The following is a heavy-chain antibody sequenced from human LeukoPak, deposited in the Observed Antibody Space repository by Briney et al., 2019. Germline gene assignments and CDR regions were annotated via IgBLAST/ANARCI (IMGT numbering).Heavy chain of an antibody. CDR2: ISAYNGNT. CDR3: ARDSRYCSSTSCPTKPHDY. J-gene: IGHJ4*02. Sequence: GASVKVSCKASGYTFTSYGISWVRQAPGQGLEWVGWISAYNGNTNYAQKLQGRVTMTTDTSTSTAYMELSRLRSDDTAVYYCARDSRYCSSTSCPTKPHDYWGQGTLVTVSS. CDR1: GYTFTSYG. D-gene: IGHD2-2*01. V-gene: IGHV1-18*01.